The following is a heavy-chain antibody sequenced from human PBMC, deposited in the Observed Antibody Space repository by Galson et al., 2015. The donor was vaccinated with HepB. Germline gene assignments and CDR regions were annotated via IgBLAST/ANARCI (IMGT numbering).Heavy chain of an antibody. CDR1: GFTVSSNY. Sequence: SLRLSCAASGFTVSSNYMSWVRQAPGKGLEWVSVIYSGGSTYYADSVKGRFTISRDNSKNTLYLQMNSLRAEDTAVYYCARGGYDSSGYYQDYWGQGTLVTVSS. V-gene: IGHV3-53*01. CDR2: IYSGGST. D-gene: IGHD3-22*01. CDR3: ARGGYDSSGYYQDY. J-gene: IGHJ4*02.